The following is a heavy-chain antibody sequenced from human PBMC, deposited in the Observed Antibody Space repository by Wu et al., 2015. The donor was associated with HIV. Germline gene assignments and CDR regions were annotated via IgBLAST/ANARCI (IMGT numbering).Heavy chain of an antibody. D-gene: IGHD6-13*01. V-gene: IGHV1-18*01. J-gene: IGHJ6*03. CDR1: GYILTSHP. Sequence: QVQLVQSGGDLRKPGASVKVSCKASGYILTSHPISWVRQAPGQGLEWMAWINPYTGNAQFAQKFQGRVTVTTDTSTNTAYMELRSLTSDDTAVYYCARDEEQLDRGYYYYYSGRLGTKGPRSPSP. CDR3: ARDEEQLDRGYYYYYSGR. CDR2: INPYTGNA.